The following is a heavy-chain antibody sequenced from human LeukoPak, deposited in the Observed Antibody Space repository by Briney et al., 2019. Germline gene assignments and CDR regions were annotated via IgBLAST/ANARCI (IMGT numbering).Heavy chain of an antibody. D-gene: IGHD3-16*01. Sequence: GASVKVSCKASGYTFTGYYIHWVRQAPGQGLEWMGWINPNSGATHFAQKFQGRVTMTRDTSINTAYMELTSLTSDDTAVYYCAKFGSLGVMVISPIYWGQGTLVTVSS. J-gene: IGHJ4*02. CDR1: GYTFTGYY. CDR2: INPNSGAT. V-gene: IGHV1-2*02. CDR3: AKFGSLGVMVISPIY.